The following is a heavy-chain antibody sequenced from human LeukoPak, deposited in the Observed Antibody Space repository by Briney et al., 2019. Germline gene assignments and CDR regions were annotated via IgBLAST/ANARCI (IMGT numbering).Heavy chain of an antibody. CDR3: AREISADSSGYYYDYWYFDL. CDR2: IIPIFGTA. V-gene: IGHV1-69*05. J-gene: IGHJ2*01. D-gene: IGHD3-22*01. Sequence: SVKVSCKASGGTFSSYAISWVRQAPGQGLEWMGRIIPIFGTANYAQKFQGRVTITTDGSTSTAYMELSSLRSEDTAVYYCAREISADSSGYYYDYWYFDLWGRGTLVTVSS. CDR1: GGTFSSYA.